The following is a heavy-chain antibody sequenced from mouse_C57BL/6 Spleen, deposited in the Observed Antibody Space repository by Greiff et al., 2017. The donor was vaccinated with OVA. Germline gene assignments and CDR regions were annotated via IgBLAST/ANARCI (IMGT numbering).Heavy chain of an antibody. CDR3: ARGEPLYAMDY. V-gene: IGHV1-81*01. CDR1: GYTFTSYG. CDR2: IYPRSGNT. J-gene: IGHJ4*01. Sequence: VKLMESGAELARPGASVKLSCKASGYTFTSYGISWVKQRTGQGLEWIGEIYPRSGNTYYNEKFKGKATLTADKSSSTAYMELRSLTSEDSAVYFCARGEPLYAMDYWGQGTSVTVSS.